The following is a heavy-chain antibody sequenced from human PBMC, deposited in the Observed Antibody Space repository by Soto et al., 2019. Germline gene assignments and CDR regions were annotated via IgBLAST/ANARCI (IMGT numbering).Heavy chain of an antibody. J-gene: IGHJ4*02. Sequence: QVQLQESGPGLVKPSQTLSLTCTVPRGSISSGGYFLSWIRQHPGKGLEWIGYIYYSGSTSSNPSLKSRVTISVDTSKNQFSLKLSSVTAADTAVYYCARGVAHWGQGTLVTVSS. CDR1: RGSISSGGYF. V-gene: IGHV4-31*03. CDR3: ARGVAH. CDR2: IYYSGST. D-gene: IGHD2-15*01.